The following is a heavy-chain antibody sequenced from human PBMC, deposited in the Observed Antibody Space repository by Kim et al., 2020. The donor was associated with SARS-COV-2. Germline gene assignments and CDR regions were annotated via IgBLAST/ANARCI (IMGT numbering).Heavy chain of an antibody. CDR3: AGDLRGSGYYDF. Sequence: SETLSLTCSVSDASITSHYWSWIRQSPGKRLEWIAYIHYSGRPNYNPSLESRVTISVDTSKNQVSLKLRSVTAADTAVYYCAGDLRGSGYYDFWGQGTLV. CDR1: DASITSHY. D-gene: IGHD3-22*01. CDR2: IHYSGRP. J-gene: IGHJ4*02. V-gene: IGHV4-59*11.